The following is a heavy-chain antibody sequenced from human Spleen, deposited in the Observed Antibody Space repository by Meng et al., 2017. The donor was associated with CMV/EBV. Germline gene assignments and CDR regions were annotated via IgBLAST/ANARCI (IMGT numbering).Heavy chain of an antibody. Sequence: GPLRLSCTVSGGSISSSSYYWGWIRQPPGKGLEWIGSIYYSGSTYYNPSLKSRVTISVDTSKNQFSLKLSSVTAADTAVYYCARSSSHYMLGFDYWGQGTLVTVSS. D-gene: IGHD3-10*02. J-gene: IGHJ4*02. CDR3: ARSSSHYMLGFDY. V-gene: IGHV4-39*07. CDR1: GGSISSSSYY. CDR2: IYYSGST.